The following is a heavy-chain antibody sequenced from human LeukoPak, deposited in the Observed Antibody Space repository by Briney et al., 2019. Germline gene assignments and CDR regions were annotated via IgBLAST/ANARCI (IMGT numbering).Heavy chain of an antibody. CDR1: GGSISSYY. D-gene: IGHD3-22*01. Sequence: SETLSLTCTVSGGSISSYYWSWIRQPPGKGLEWIGYIYYSGSTNYNPSLKSRVTISVDTSKNQFSLKLSSVTAADTAVYYCARGARGWYDSSGYLPYFDYWGQGTLVTVSS. CDR2: IYYSGST. V-gene: IGHV4-59*01. J-gene: IGHJ4*02. CDR3: ARGARGWYDSSGYLPYFDY.